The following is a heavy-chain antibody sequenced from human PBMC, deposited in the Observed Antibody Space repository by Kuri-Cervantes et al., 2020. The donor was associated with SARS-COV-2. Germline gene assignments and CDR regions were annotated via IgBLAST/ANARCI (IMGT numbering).Heavy chain of an antibody. D-gene: IGHD3-10*01. CDR3: ARDPGRGDAFDI. V-gene: IGHV3-74*01. Sequence: GGSLRLSCAASGFTFSNAWMSWVRQAPGKGLEWVGRINSDGSSTSYADSVKGRFTISRDNAKNTLYLQMNSLRAEDTAVYYCARDPGRGDAFDIWGQGTMVTVSS. CDR2: INSDGSST. J-gene: IGHJ3*02. CDR1: GFTFSNAW.